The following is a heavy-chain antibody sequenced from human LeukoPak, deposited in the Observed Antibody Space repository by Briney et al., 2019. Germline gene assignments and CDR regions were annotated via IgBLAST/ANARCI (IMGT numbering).Heavy chain of an antibody. Sequence: GESLKISCKVSGYSFTTYWIGWVRQMPEKGLEWLGIIYPGDSGTRYNPSFQGQVTISADKSITTAYLQWSSLKASDTALYFCARHVYSGVRTGADYWGQGTLVTVSS. CDR2: IYPGDSGT. V-gene: IGHV5-51*01. D-gene: IGHD5-18*01. CDR1: GYSFTTYW. J-gene: IGHJ4*02. CDR3: ARHVYSGVRTGADY.